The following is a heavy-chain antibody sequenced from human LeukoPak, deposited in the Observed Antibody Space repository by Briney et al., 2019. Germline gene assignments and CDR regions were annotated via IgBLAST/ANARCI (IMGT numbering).Heavy chain of an antibody. D-gene: IGHD3-16*01. CDR2: IYSGGST. J-gene: IGHJ4*02. Sequence: GGSLRLSCAASGFTVSKNYMNWVRQAPGKGLEWVSVIYSGGSTYYADSVKGRFTISRDNSKNTLYLQMNSLRAEDTAVYYCAREQTFPYFDSWGQGTLVTVSS. V-gene: IGHV3-66*01. CDR3: AREQTFPYFDS. CDR1: GFTVSKNY.